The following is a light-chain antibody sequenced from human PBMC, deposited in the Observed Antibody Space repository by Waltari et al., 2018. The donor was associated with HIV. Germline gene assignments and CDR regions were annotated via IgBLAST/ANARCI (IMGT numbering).Light chain of an antibody. CDR1: RVAEKI. CDR3: QVWDNDIVV. CDR2: ERN. J-gene: IGLJ2*01. Sequence: YEVSQSPALSVSAGQRVTISCFGERVAEKIPSWYQQKPGQSPLLIIDERNRRPSWIPDRFSASKSGDTVTLTGSWTQPVDEADYFCQVWDNDIVVFGGGTRLTVL. V-gene: IGLV3-1*01.